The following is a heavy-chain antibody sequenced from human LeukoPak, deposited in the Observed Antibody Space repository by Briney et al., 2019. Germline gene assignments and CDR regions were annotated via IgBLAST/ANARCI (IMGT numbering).Heavy chain of an antibody. CDR3: ASRYCTGVNCFAASYMCMDV. CDR2: IKQDGSEK. V-gene: IGHV3-7*01. CDR1: GLSVSGYW. J-gene: IGHJ6*03. D-gene: IGHD2-8*02. Sequence: GGSLRLSCAASGLSVSGYWLTWVRQAPGKGLEWVANIKQDGSEKNYVDSVKGRFTISRDNADNSLYLEVTNLRVEDTAVYFCASRYCTGVNCFAASYMCMDVWGKGTTVTVSS.